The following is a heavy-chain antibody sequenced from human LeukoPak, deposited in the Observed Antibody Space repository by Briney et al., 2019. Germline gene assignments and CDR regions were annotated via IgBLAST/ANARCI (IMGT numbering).Heavy chain of an antibody. V-gene: IGHV1-2*02. Sequence: ASVKVSCKASGYTFTGYYMHWVRQAPGQGLEWMGWINPNSGGTNYAQKFQGRVTMTRDTSISTAYMELSRLRSDDTAVYYCARARSGSYSYWHYWGQGTLVTVSS. CDR1: GYTFTGYY. CDR2: INPNSGGT. D-gene: IGHD1-26*01. J-gene: IGHJ4*02. CDR3: ARARSGSYSYWHY.